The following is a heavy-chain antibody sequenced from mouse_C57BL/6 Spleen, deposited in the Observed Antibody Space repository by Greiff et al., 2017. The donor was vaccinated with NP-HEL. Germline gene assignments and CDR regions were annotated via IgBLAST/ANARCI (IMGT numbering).Heavy chain of an antibody. V-gene: IGHV1-53*01. CDR1: GYTFTSYW. CDR2: INPSNGGT. J-gene: IGHJ4*01. Sequence: QVQLQQPGTELVKPGASVKLSCKASGYTFTSYWMHWVKQRPGQGLEWIGNINPSNGGTNYNEKFKSKATLTVDKSSSTAYMQLSSLTSEDSAVYYCARQRDLTVVPYYAMDYWGQGTSVTVSS. CDR3: ARQRDLTVVPYYAMDY. D-gene: IGHD1-1*01.